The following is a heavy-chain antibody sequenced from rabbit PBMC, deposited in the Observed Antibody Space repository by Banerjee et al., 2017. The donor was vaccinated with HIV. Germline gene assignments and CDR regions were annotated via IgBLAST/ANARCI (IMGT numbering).Heavy chain of an antibody. D-gene: IGHD8-1*01. CDR3: ARDAGTIYAYGMDL. CDR2: INTSSGNT. Sequence: QEQLEESGGDLVKPGASLTLTCTTSGFSFSNKYVMCWVRQAPGKGLEWIACINTSSGNTVYASWAKGRFTISKTSSTTVTLQMNILTAADTATYFCARDAGTIYAYGMDLWAQGPSSPS. J-gene: IGHJ6*01. V-gene: IGHV1S45*01. CDR1: GFSFSNKYV.